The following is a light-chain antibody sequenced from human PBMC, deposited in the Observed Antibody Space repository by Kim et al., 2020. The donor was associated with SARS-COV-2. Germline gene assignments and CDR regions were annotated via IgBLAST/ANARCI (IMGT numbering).Light chain of an antibody. Sequence: SSELTQDPAVSVAVGQTVKITCQGDSLRTYYASWYQQKPGQAPIIVIYGRNNRPSGIPERLSGSTSGNTASLIITGAQAEDEADYFCSSRGSSENVLFGGGTQLTVL. CDR2: GRN. CDR1: SLRTYY. J-gene: IGLJ2*01. V-gene: IGLV3-19*01. CDR3: SSRGSSENVL.